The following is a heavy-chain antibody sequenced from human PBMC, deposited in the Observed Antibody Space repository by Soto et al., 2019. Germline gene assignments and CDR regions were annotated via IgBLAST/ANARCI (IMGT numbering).Heavy chain of an antibody. D-gene: IGHD6-13*01. CDR3: AAYSSSREEYNWFDP. CDR2: INHSGST. Sequence: SDTLSLTCAVYGVFFSGYYWSWILQPPGKGLEWIGEINHSGSTNYNPSLKSRVTISVDTSKNQFSLKLSSVTAADTAVYYCAAYSSSREEYNWFDPWGQGTLVTVSS. V-gene: IGHV4-34*01. J-gene: IGHJ5*02. CDR1: GVFFSGYY.